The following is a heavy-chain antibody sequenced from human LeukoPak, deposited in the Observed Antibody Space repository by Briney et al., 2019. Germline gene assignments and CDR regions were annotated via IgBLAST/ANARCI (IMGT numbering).Heavy chain of an antibody. CDR3: ARVVGKVAAAGPPYFDY. J-gene: IGHJ4*02. CDR1: SGSISSSNW. Sequence: PSETLSLTCAVSSGSISSSNWWSWVRQPPGKGLEWIGEIYHSGSTNYNPSLKSRVTISVDKSKNQFSLKLSSVTAADTAVYYCARVVGKVAAAGPPYFDYWGQGTLVTVSS. V-gene: IGHV4-4*02. CDR2: IYHSGST. D-gene: IGHD6-13*01.